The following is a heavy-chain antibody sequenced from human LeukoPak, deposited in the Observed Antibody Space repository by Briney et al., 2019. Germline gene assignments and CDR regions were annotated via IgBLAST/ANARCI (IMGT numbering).Heavy chain of an antibody. CDR3: ARVSTIMGRGYNYFDP. J-gene: IGHJ5*02. D-gene: IGHD2/OR15-2a*01. Sequence: GASVKVSCKASGYIFISYAMHWVRQAPGQRPEWMGWINVGYGNTAYPQKFQGRVALTADESTATVYMELSSLRSDDTALYYCARVSTIMGRGYNYFDPWGQGTLVTVSS. V-gene: IGHV1-3*01. CDR1: GYIFISYA. CDR2: INVGYGNT.